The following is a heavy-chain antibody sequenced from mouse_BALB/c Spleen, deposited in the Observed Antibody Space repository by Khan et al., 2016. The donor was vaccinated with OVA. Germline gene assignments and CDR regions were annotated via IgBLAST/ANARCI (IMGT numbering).Heavy chain of an antibody. CDR2: INPHIGET. D-gene: IGHD1-1*01. CDR3: DRIYGSDFDY. J-gene: IGHJ2*01. V-gene: IGHV1-20*02. CDR1: GYSFTGYF. Sequence: EVQVVESGPELVKPGASVKISCKASGYSFTGYFMNWVMQSHGKSLEWIGRINPHIGETFYNQKFKGKATLTVDESSSTAHMELRSLASEDSAVYYCDRIYGSDFDYWGQGTTLTVSS.